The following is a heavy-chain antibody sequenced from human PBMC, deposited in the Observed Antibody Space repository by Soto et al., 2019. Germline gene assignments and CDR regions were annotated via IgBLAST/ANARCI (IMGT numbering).Heavy chain of an antibody. D-gene: IGHD5-12*01. CDR1: GFTFSSHA. Sequence: PGGSLRLSCSASGFTFSSHAMYWVRQAPGKGLEYVSAINSNGGVTYYADSVKGRFTISRDNSKNTLYLQMSSLRAEDTAVYYCVKDQGGYSGYVFDYWGQGTLVTVSS. V-gene: IGHV3-64D*06. CDR3: VKDQGGYSGYVFDY. J-gene: IGHJ4*02. CDR2: INSNGGVT.